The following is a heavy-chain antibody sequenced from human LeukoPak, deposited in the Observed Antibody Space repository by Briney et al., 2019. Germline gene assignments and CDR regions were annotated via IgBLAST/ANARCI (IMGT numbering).Heavy chain of an antibody. V-gene: IGHV1-2*02. CDR2: INPNTGAI. Sequence: ASVKVSYKHSRYTLHRYYLHWLRQAPRHALEGMGWINPNTGAIMFAEKFRRRVTMTRDTSISTCYMELRGLKSDDTAVYYCARDRVGSGWPRPYYFEFWGQGTPVTVSS. CDR3: ARDRVGSGWPRPYYFEF. D-gene: IGHD6-19*01. J-gene: IGHJ4*02. CDR1: RYTLHRYY.